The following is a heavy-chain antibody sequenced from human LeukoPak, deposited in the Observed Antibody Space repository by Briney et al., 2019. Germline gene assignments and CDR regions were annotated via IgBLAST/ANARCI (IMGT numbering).Heavy chain of an antibody. CDR3: ARASPRYYYDSSGYSPFGY. Sequence: SETLSLTCTVSGGSISSSSYYWGWIRQPPGKGLEWIGEINHSGSTNYNPSLKSRVTISVDTSKNQFSLKLSSVTAADTAVYYCARASPRYYYDSSGYSPFGYWGQGTLVTVSS. CDR1: GGSISSSSYY. V-gene: IGHV4-39*07. CDR2: INHSGST. J-gene: IGHJ4*02. D-gene: IGHD3-22*01.